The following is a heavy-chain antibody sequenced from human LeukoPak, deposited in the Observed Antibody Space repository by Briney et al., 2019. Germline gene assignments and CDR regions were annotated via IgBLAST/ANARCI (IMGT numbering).Heavy chain of an antibody. CDR2: ISYSGRT. V-gene: IGHV4-39*01. CDR3: ARKGRIYGDYDY. CDR1: GGSISSNDYY. Sequence: SETLSLTCTVSGGSISSNDYYWGWIRQPPGKGLEWIGTISYSGRTFYNPSLKSRLTISVDTSKNQFSLNLNSVTAADTAVYYCARKGRIYGDYDYWGRGTLVTVSS. D-gene: IGHD4-17*01. J-gene: IGHJ4*02.